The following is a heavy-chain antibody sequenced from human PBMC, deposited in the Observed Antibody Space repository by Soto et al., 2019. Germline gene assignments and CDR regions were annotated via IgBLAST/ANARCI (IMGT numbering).Heavy chain of an antibody. J-gene: IGHJ4*01. Sequence: GGSLRLSCAATGFTFSSYSMNWVRQAPGKGLEWVPYISSSSSTIYYADSVKGRFTISRDNAKNSLYLQMNSLRDEDTAVYYCARDYRYYYDSRESYFDYWGQGTLVTVSS. CDR3: ARDYRYYYDSRESYFDY. V-gene: IGHV3-48*02. CDR1: GFTFSSYS. D-gene: IGHD3-22*01. CDR2: ISSSSSTI.